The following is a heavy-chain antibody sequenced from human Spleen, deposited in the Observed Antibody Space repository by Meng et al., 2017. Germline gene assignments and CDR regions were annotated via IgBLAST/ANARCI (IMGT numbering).Heavy chain of an antibody. CDR2: INHSGST. CDR3: GGSSGYPIDY. D-gene: IGHD3-22*01. J-gene: IGHJ4*02. CDR1: GGSFSGNY. V-gene: IGHV4-34*01. Sequence: GQLQQWVAGLLTPSETPSHTCAVYGGSFSGNYWSWIRQPPGKGLEWIGEINHSGSTNYNPSLKSRVTISVDTSKNQFSLKLSSVTAADTAVYYCGGSSGYPIDYWGQGTLVTVSS.